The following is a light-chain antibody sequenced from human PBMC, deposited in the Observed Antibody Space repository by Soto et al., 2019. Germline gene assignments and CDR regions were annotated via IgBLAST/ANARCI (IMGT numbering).Light chain of an antibody. CDR1: QSVSSSC. CDR3: QQYGSSPT. Sequence: EIVLTQAPGTLSLSPGERATLSCRASQSVSSSCLAWYQQKPGQAPRLLIYGASSRATGIPDRFNGSGSGTDFTLTISRLEPEDFAVYYCQQYGSSPTFGQGTKVEIK. CDR2: GAS. V-gene: IGKV3-20*01. J-gene: IGKJ1*01.